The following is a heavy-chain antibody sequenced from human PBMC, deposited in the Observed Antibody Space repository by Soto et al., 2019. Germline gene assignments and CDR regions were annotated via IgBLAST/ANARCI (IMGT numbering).Heavy chain of an antibody. CDR2: INTNSGGT. V-gene: IGHV1-2*02. Sequence: GASVKVSCKASGYTFTGYYIHWVRQAPGQGLEWMGWINTNSGGTNYAQKFQGRVTMTRDTSISTAYMELSRLTSDDTAVYYCARTKTNDYWGQATLGT. J-gene: IGHJ4*02. CDR1: GYTFTGYY. CDR3: ARTKTNDY.